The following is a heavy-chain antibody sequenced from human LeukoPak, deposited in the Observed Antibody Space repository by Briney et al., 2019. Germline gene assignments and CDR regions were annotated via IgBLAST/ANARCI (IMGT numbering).Heavy chain of an antibody. D-gene: IGHD4-17*01. CDR1: GFTSSSYS. J-gene: IGHJ4*02. CDR3: ARDAVGTVDY. CDR2: ISSSSSYI. V-gene: IGHV3-21*01. Sequence: GGSLRLSCAASGFTSSSYSMNWVRQAPGKGLEWVSSISSSSSYIYYADSVKGRFTISRDNAKNSLYLQMNSLRAEDTAVYYCARDAVGTVDYWGQGTLVTVSS.